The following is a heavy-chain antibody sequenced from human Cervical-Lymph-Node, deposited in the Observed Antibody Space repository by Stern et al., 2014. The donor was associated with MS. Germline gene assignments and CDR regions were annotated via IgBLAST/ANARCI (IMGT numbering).Heavy chain of an antibody. CDR2: LWYEENKT. D-gene: IGHD4-17*01. CDR1: GFPFSYYG. Sequence: VQLVESGGGVVQPGRSLRLACATSGFPFSYYGMARVPPAPGKGLEWVALLWYEENKTYYTDSVKGRFTISRDTSKNTLYLQMDNLRAEDTAVYYCARDSRDYLNYYGLDVWGQGTTVTVS. V-gene: IGHV3-33*08. J-gene: IGHJ6*02. CDR3: ARDSRDYLNYYGLDV.